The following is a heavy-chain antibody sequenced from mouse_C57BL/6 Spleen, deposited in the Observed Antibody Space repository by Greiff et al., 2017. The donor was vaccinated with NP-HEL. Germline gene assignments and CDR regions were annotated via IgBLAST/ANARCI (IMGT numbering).Heavy chain of an antibody. CDR1: GYTFTRYW. CDR3: AREEVYYDYDGYYFDY. D-gene: IGHD2-4*01. Sequence: VQLQQSGTELVKPGASVKLSCKASGYTFTRYWMHWVKQRPGQGLEWIGNINPSNGGTNYNEKFKSKATLTVDKSSSTAYMQLSSLTSEDSAVYYCAREEVYYDYDGYYFDYWGQGTTLTVSS. CDR2: INPSNGGT. J-gene: IGHJ2*01. V-gene: IGHV1-53*01.